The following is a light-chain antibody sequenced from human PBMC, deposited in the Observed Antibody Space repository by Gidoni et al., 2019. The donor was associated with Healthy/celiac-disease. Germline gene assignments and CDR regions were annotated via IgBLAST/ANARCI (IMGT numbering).Light chain of an antibody. CDR1: QSTSSW. CDR3: QHYNSYLYT. V-gene: IGKV1-5*01. CDR2: DAS. J-gene: IGKJ2*01. Sequence: DIQITQSPSTLAASVGDIVTITCRASQSTSSWLAWYHQKPGKAPKLLIYDASSLESGVPSRFSGSGSGTEFTLTSSSLQPDDFATYYCQHYNSYLYTFGQGTKLEIK.